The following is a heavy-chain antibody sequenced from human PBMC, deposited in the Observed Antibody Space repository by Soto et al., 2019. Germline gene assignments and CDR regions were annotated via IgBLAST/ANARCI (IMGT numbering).Heavy chain of an antibody. CDR2: IYYSGST. J-gene: IGHJ6*02. CDR1: GGSISSGGYY. V-gene: IGHV4-31*03. CDR3: ARDSSHYAIEYYYYGMDV. D-gene: IGHD2-8*01. Sequence: QVQLQESGPGLVKPSQILSLTCTVSGGSISSGGYYWSWIRQHPGKGLEWIGYIYYSGSTYYNPSLKSRVTISVDTSKNQFSLKLSSVTAADTAVYYCARDSSHYAIEYYYYGMDVWGQGTTVTVSS.